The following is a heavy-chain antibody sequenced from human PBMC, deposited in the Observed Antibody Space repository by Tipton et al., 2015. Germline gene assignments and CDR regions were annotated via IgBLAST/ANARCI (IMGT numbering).Heavy chain of an antibody. V-gene: IGHV4-31*03. D-gene: IGHD6-13*01. CDR1: GGAITSDGFY. CDR2: IFYTGST. Sequence: TLSLTCTVSGGAITSDGFYWSWIRQHPGKGLEWIGYIFYTGSTYYNPSLKSRLSMSVDTSKNQFSLKLTSVTAVDTAVYYCAGESSDQQLADAFDIWGPGTAVTVS. J-gene: IGHJ3*02. CDR3: AGESSDQQLADAFDI.